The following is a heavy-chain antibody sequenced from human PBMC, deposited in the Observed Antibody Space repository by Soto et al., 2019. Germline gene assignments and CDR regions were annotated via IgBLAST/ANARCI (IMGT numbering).Heavy chain of an antibody. CDR2: ISGSGGST. CDR3: AKDSNYYDSSGYLIDY. D-gene: IGHD3-22*01. Sequence: GGSLRLSCAASGFTFSSYAMSWVRQAPGKGLEWVSAISGSGGSTYYADSVKGRFTISRDNSKNTLYLQMNSLRAEDTAVYYCAKDSNYYDSSGYLIDYWGQGTLATVSS. CDR1: GFTFSSYA. V-gene: IGHV3-23*01. J-gene: IGHJ4*02.